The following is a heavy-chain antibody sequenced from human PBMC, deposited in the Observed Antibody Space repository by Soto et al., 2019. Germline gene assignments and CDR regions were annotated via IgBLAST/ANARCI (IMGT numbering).Heavy chain of an antibody. J-gene: IGHJ5*02. CDR1: GFTFSSYS. V-gene: IGHV3-21*01. D-gene: IGHD6-19*01. CDR3: VRDPLSIAEAATPGWFDP. CDR2: ISSSSSYI. Sequence: EVQLVESGGGLVKPGGSLRLSCAASGFTFSSYSMNWVRQAPGKGLEWVSSISSSSSYIYYADSVKGRFTISRDNAKNALDLQMNSLRDEDTAVYYCVRDPLSIAEAATPGWFDPWGQGNLVNV.